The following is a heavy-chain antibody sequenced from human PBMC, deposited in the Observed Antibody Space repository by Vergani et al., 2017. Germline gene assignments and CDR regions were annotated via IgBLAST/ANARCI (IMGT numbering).Heavy chain of an antibody. D-gene: IGHD3-22*01. Sequence: EVQLVESGGGLVQPGGSLRLSCAASGFTFSSYSMNWVRQAPGKGLEWVSYISSSSSTIYYADSVKGRFTISRDNAKNSLYLQMNSLRAEDTAVYYCARPMHYDSSGYYQKYYYYGMDVWGQGTTVTVSS. CDR3: ARPMHYDSSGYYQKYYYYGMDV. V-gene: IGHV3-48*04. J-gene: IGHJ6*02. CDR1: GFTFSSYS. CDR2: ISSSSSTI.